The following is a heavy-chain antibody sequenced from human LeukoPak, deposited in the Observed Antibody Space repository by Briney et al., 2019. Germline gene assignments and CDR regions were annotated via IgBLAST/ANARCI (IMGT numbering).Heavy chain of an antibody. Sequence: PGGSLRLSRAASGFTFDNYALSWVRQAPGKGLEWVSGISGSGGNTYYAGSVKGRFTISRDISMNTLYLQMNILRVEDTAVYYCAKGPKLGDGFHCDSWGQGTLVTVSS. V-gene: IGHV3-23*01. J-gene: IGHJ4*02. CDR2: ISGSGGNT. CDR3: AKGPKLGDGFHCDS. D-gene: IGHD5-24*01. CDR1: GFTFDNYA.